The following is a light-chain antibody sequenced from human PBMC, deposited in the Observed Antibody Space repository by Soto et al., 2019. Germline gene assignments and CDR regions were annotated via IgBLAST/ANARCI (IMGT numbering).Light chain of an antibody. Sequence: EIVLTQSPATLSLSPGEGVTLSCRASQSIVSDYVAWYQQTPGQAPRLLIYGASIGDTGLPARFSGSGSGTDFTLTISRLEPEDFAVYYCQQYCGAPYTFGPGT. CDR3: QQYCGAPYT. CDR2: GAS. CDR1: QSIVSDY. J-gene: IGKJ2*01. V-gene: IGKV3-20*01.